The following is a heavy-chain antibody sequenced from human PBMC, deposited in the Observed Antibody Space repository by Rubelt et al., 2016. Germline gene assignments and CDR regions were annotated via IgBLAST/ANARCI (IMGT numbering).Heavy chain of an antibody. J-gene: IGHJ4*02. D-gene: IGHD4-17*01. CDR3: AKVPIRTVTSTFDY. Sequence: RLSCAASGFTFSSYAMSWVRQAPGKGLEWVSAISGSGGSTYYADSVKGRFTISRDNSKNTLYLQMNSLRAEDTAVYYCAKVPIRTVTSTFDYGGQGTLVTVSS. CDR2: ISGSGGST. CDR1: GFTFSSYA. V-gene: IGHV3-23*01.